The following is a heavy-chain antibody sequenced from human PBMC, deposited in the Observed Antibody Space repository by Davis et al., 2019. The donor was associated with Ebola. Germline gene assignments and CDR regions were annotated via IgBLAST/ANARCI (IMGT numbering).Heavy chain of an antibody. CDR3: AKDFYGSGSYIDT. CDR2: ITSNSGTT. Sequence: PGGSLRLSCAVSGYSFRNDWMAWVRQAPGKGLEWVSGITSNSGTTAYADSVKGRFTISRDNAKDSLYLQMNSLRIEDTAFYYCAKDFYGSGSYIDTWGQGTLVAVSS. J-gene: IGHJ5*02. D-gene: IGHD3-10*01. V-gene: IGHV3-9*01. CDR1: GYSFRNDW.